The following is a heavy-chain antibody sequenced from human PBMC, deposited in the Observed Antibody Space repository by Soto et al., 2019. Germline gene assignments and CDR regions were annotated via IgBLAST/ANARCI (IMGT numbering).Heavy chain of an antibody. J-gene: IGHJ5*02. CDR3: AKGLKIAARGLLDP. CDR2: VSGGGAST. Sequence: PGGSLRLSCAASRFTFRSYAMSWVRQAPGRGLEWVSTVSGGGASTFYADSVRGRFTISRDNSKNTLYLQMNSLRAEDTAVYYCAKGLKIAARGLLDPWGQGTLVTVSS. V-gene: IGHV3-23*01. CDR1: RFTFRSYA. D-gene: IGHD6-6*01.